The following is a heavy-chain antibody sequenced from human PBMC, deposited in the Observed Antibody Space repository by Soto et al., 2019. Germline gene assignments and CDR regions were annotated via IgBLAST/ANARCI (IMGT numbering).Heavy chain of an antibody. CDR3: ARGGGGGLFEH. Sequence: GGSLRLSCAPSGFPFSDYYMSWIRRAPGKGLEWLSHISPKSTYRNYADSVKGRFTISRDNTKSSLFLQMNSLGVEDTAVYYCARGGGGGLFEHWGQGVLVTVSS. V-gene: IGHV3-11*06. J-gene: IGHJ4*02. D-gene: IGHD2-21*01. CDR1: GFPFSDYY. CDR2: ISPKSTYR.